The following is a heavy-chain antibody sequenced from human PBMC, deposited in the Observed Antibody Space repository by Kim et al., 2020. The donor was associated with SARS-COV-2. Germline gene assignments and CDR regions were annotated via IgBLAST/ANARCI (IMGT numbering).Heavy chain of an antibody. D-gene: IGHD1-26*01. CDR2: ISAYNGNT. Sequence: ASVKVSCKASGYTFTSYGISWVRQAPGQGLEWMGWISAYNGNTNYAQKLQGRVTMTTDTSTSTAYMELRSLRSDDTAVYYCARVGRLVGATSGFDYWGQGTLVTVSS. J-gene: IGHJ4*02. CDR1: GYTFTSYG. V-gene: IGHV1-18*01. CDR3: ARVGRLVGATSGFDY.